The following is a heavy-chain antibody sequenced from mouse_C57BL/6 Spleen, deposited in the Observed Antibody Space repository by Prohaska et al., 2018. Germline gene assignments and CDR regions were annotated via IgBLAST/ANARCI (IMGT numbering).Heavy chain of an antibody. CDR3: ARGTTVVASGYAMDY. CDR1: GYSITRGYY. J-gene: IGHJ4*01. Sequence: DVQLQDSGPGLVKPSQSLSLTCSVTGYSITRGYYWNWIRQFPGNKLEWMGYISYDGSNNYNPSLKNRIAITRDTSKNQFFLKLNSVTTEDTATYYCARGTTVVASGYAMDYWGQGTSVTVSS. CDR2: ISYDGSN. V-gene: IGHV3-6*01. D-gene: IGHD1-1*01.